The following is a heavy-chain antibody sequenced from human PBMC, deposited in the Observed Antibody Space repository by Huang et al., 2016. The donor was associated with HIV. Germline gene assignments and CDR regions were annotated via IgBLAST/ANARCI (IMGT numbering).Heavy chain of an antibody. V-gene: IGHV3-48*01. CDR2: ISNSGNTV. Sequence: EVLLVESGGGLVQPGGSLRLSCAGSGFTFGTYGMNWVRQAPGEVLQCVSYISNSGNTVYYTDSVKGRFTISRDNAKNSLFLQMNSLRVEDTAVYFCARDRSTRADYWGQGTLVTVSS. J-gene: IGHJ4*02. CDR3: ARDRSTRADY. D-gene: IGHD2-2*01. CDR1: GFTFGTYG.